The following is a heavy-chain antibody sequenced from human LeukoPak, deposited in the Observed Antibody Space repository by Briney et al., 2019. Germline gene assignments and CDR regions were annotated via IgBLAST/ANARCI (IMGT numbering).Heavy chain of an antibody. D-gene: IGHD3-22*01. J-gene: IGHJ4*02. V-gene: IGHV4-34*01. CDR1: GGSFSSYY. CDR3: ARDGRGYYDSSGSFDY. Sequence: SETLSLTCAVYGGSFSSYYWSWIRQPPGKGLEWIGEINHRGSTNYNPSLKSRVTISVDTSKNQFSLKLSSVTAADTAVYYCARDGRGYYDSSGSFDYWGQGTLVTVSS. CDR2: INHRGST.